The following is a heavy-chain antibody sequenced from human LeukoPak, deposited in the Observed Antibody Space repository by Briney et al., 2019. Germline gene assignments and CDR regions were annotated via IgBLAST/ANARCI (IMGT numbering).Heavy chain of an antibody. CDR1: GFTFSSYD. Sequence: GGSLRLSCAASGFTFSSYDMNWVRQAPGKGLEWVSVVYTDGNIYYADSVKGRFTISKDTSKNTVDLLMNNVRAEDTALYYCAKGKFGDPLNYWGQGTLVTVSS. D-gene: IGHD3-10*01. J-gene: IGHJ4*02. V-gene: IGHV3-23*03. CDR2: VYTDGNI. CDR3: AKGKFGDPLNY.